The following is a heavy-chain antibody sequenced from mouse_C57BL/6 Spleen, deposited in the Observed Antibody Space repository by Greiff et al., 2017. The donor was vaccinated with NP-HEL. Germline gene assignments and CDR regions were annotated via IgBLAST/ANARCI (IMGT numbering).Heavy chain of an antibody. CDR3: ASGSSYWYFDV. Sequence: VQLQQPGPELVKPGASVKISCKASGYTFTDYYMNWVKQSHGKSLEWIGDINPNNGGTSYNQKFKGKATLTVDKSSSTAYMELRSLTSEDSAVYYCASGSSYWYFDVWGTGTTVTVSS. CDR1: GYTFTDYY. D-gene: IGHD1-1*01. V-gene: IGHV1-26*01. J-gene: IGHJ1*03. CDR2: INPNNGGT.